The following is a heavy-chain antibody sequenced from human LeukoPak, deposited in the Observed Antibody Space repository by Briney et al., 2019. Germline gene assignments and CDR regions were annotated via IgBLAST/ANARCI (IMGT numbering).Heavy chain of an antibody. Sequence: ASVKVSCKASGYTFTSYGISWVRQAPGQGLEWMGWISAYNGNTNYAQKLQGRVTMTTDTSTSTAYMELRSLRSDDTAVYYCARDIVVVPAAQPENDAFDIWGQGTMVTVSS. J-gene: IGHJ3*02. D-gene: IGHD2-2*01. CDR1: GYTFTSYG. V-gene: IGHV1-18*01. CDR2: ISAYNGNT. CDR3: ARDIVVVPAAQPENDAFDI.